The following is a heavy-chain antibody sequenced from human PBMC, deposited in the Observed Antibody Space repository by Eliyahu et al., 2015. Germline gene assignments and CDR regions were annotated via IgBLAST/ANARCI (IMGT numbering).Heavy chain of an antibody. Sequence: EVQLVESGGGLVQPGGSLRLSCAASGFPFSSYDIPXVRQXXGKGLEWVSAIGTAGDTYYPGSVKGRFTISRENAKNSLYLQMNSLRAGDTAVYYCARAPPVPSSDFWSGYYSDHDYYYYGMDVWGQGTTVTVSS. CDR2: IGTAGDT. CDR3: ARAPPVPSSDFWSGYYSDHDYYYYGMDV. V-gene: IGHV3-13*01. CDR1: GFPFSSYD. D-gene: IGHD3-3*01. J-gene: IGHJ6*02.